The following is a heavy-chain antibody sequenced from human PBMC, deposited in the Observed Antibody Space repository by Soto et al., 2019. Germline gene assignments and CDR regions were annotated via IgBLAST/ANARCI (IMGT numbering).Heavy chain of an antibody. CDR1: GFTFDDYA. Sequence: EVQLVESGGGLVQPGRSLRLSCAASGFTFDDYAMPWVRQAPGKGLEWVSGISWNSGSIGYADSVKGRFTISRDNAKNSLYLQMNSLRAEDTSLYYCAKVRASTYQLLWGYYGMDVWGQGTTVTVSS. J-gene: IGHJ6*02. V-gene: IGHV3-9*01. CDR3: AKVRASTYQLLWGYYGMDV. CDR2: ISWNSGSI. D-gene: IGHD2-2*01.